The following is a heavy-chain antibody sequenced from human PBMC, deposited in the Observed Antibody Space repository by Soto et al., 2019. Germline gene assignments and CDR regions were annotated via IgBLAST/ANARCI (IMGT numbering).Heavy chain of an antibody. Sequence: SQTLSLTCVISGDSVSSNSAAWNWIRQSPSRGLEWLGRTYYRSKWYNDYAVSVKSRITINPDTSKNQFSLQLNSVTPEDTAVYYCARDRLAVAGLYNWFDPWGQGTLVTVSS. CDR1: GDSVSSNSAA. CDR3: ARDRLAVAGLYNWFDP. CDR2: TYYRSKWYN. J-gene: IGHJ5*02. V-gene: IGHV6-1*01. D-gene: IGHD6-19*01.